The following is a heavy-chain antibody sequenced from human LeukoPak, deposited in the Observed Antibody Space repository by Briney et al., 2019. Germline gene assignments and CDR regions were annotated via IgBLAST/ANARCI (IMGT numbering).Heavy chain of an antibody. Sequence: ASVKVSCKASGYTFTGYYMHWMRQAPGQGLEWMGWINPNSGGTNYAQKFQGRVTMTRDTSISTAYMELSRLRSDDTAVYYCARLCLYSSGYFAFDIRGQGTMVTVSS. CDR2: INPNSGGT. V-gene: IGHV1-2*02. CDR1: GYTFTGYY. D-gene: IGHD3-22*01. J-gene: IGHJ3*02. CDR3: ARLCLYSSGYFAFDI.